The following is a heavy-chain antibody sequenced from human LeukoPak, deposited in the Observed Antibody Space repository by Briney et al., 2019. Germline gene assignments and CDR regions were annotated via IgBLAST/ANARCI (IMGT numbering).Heavy chain of an antibody. J-gene: IGHJ6*03. CDR3: ASEVLGYCSSTSCKHYYYYYMDV. CDR1: GGSISSGSYY. CDR2: IYTSGST. D-gene: IGHD2-2*01. Sequence: SETLSLTCTVSGGSISSGSYYWSWIRQPAGKGLEWIGRIYTSGSTNYNPSLKSRVTISVDTSKNQFSLKLSSVTAADTAVYYCASEVLGYCSSTSCKHYYYYYMDVWGKGTTVTVSS. V-gene: IGHV4-61*02.